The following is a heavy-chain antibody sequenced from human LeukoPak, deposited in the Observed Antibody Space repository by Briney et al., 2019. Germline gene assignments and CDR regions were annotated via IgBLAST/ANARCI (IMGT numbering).Heavy chain of an antibody. Sequence: SETLSLTCTVSGGSISSYYWSWIRQPPGKGLEWIGYIYYSGSTNYNPSLKSRVTISVDTSKNQFSLKLSSVTAADTAVYYCARDSCSGGSCYNYMDVRGKGTTVTVSS. CDR3: ARDSCSGGSCYNYMDV. CDR2: IYYSGST. V-gene: IGHV4-59*01. J-gene: IGHJ6*03. CDR1: GGSISSYY. D-gene: IGHD2-15*01.